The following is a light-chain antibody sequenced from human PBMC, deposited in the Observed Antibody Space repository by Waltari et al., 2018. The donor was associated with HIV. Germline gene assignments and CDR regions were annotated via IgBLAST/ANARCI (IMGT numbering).Light chain of an antibody. CDR1: QSINKN. V-gene: IGKV3-15*01. J-gene: IGKJ3*01. CDR2: GAS. CDR3: QQYNNWPGIT. Sequence: EILMTQSPATLYVSPGERATLSCRASQSINKNLAWYQQKPGQAPRILIYGASTRATGIPARFSGSGSGTEFTLTISSLQSEDFAVYYCQQYNNWPGITFGPGTKVDIK.